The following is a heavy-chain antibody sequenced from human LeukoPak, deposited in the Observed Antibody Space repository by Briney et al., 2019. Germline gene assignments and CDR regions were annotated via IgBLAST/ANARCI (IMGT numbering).Heavy chain of an antibody. CDR1: GFTFSNYA. Sequence: GGSLRLSCAASGFTFSNYAMSWVRQAPGKGLEWVSAISGSASSTYYADSVKGRFTISRDNSKNTLYLQMNSLRAEDTAVYYCAEDRPKYGSGSYSDYWGQGTLVTVSS. CDR2: ISGSASST. CDR3: AEDRPKYGSGSYSDY. J-gene: IGHJ4*02. V-gene: IGHV3-23*01. D-gene: IGHD3-10*01.